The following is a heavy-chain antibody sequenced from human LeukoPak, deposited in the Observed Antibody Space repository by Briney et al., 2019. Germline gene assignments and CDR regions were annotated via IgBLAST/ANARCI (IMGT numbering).Heavy chain of an antibody. Sequence: PSETLSLTCTVSGGSINNYYWIWIRQPPGRGLEWIGYIHYSGSTNYKLSLKSRVTISVDTSKKQFSLKLNSVTAADTAVYYCARENAPGGAFDIWGQGTMVTVSS. V-gene: IGHV4-59*01. D-gene: IGHD1-1*01. CDR1: GGSINNYY. J-gene: IGHJ3*02. CDR3: ARENAPGGAFDI. CDR2: IHYSGST.